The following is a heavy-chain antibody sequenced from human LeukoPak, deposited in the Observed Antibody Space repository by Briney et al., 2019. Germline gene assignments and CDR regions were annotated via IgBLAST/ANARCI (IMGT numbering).Heavy chain of an antibody. J-gene: IGHJ3*02. D-gene: IGHD4-17*01. CDR3: ATDTYYGDYAEYAFDI. CDR1: GGTFSSYA. V-gene: IGHV1-69*13. Sequence: SVKVSCKASGGTFSSYAISWVRQAPGQGLEWMGGIIPIFGTANYAQKFQGRVTITADESTSTAYMELSSLRSEDTAVYYCATDTYYGDYAEYAFDIWGQGTMVTVSS. CDR2: IIPIFGTA.